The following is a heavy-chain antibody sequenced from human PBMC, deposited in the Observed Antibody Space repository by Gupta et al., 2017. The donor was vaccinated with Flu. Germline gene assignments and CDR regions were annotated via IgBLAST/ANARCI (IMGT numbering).Heavy chain of an antibody. CDR1: GGSIVSSDYY. D-gene: IGHD4-17*01. Sequence: QLQLQEPGPGLVKPSETLSLTCTVSGGSIVSSDYYWSWIRQPPGKGLEYIGSVYYVGSTYYNLFLESRVTISIDTSKNQFSLKLISVTAADTALYYCARSGDYFDSWGQGALVTVSS. CDR2: VYYVGST. J-gene: IGHJ4*02. V-gene: IGHV4-39*01. CDR3: ARSGDYFDS.